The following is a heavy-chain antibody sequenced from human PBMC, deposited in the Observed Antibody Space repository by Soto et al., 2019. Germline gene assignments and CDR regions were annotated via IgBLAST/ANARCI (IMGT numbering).Heavy chain of an antibody. Sequence: QVHLVESGGGVVQPGKSLRLSCAASGVSFSDYGMHWVRQAPGMGLEWVAVIWFDGSNKYYADSVKGRFTISRDNSKNTLYMQMNSLRAEDTAVYYCARDRGPAKDYYCYGMDVWGQGTTVTVSS. CDR1: GVSFSDYG. CDR2: IWFDGSNK. D-gene: IGHD2-2*01. CDR3: ARDRGPAKDYYCYGMDV. V-gene: IGHV3-33*01. J-gene: IGHJ6*02.